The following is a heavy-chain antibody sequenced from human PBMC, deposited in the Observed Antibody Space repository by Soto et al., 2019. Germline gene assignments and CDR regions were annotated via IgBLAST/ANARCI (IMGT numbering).Heavy chain of an antibody. J-gene: IGHJ4*02. V-gene: IGHV3-30*03. CDR3: ARDWGITIFGVVTFDY. D-gene: IGHD3-3*01. Sequence: GGSLRLSCAASGFTFSSYCMHWVRQAPGKGLEWVAVISYDGSNKYYADSVKGRFTISRDNSKNTLYLQMNSLRAEDTAVYYCARDWGITIFGVVTFDYWGQGTLVTVSS. CDR1: GFTFSSYC. CDR2: ISYDGSNK.